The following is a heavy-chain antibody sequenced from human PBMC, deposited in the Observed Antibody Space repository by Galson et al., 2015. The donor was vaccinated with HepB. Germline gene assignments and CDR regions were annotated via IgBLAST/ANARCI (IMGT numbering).Heavy chain of an antibody. CDR1: GYTFTSYG. V-gene: IGHV1-18*04. D-gene: IGHD3-10*01. CDR3: ARNSLRYGSGSPDDY. CDR2: ISAYNGNT. J-gene: IGHJ4*02. Sequence: SVKVSCKASGYTFTSYGISWVRQAPGQGPEWTGWISAYNGNTNYAQKLQGRVTMTTDTSTSTAYMELRSLRSDDTAVYYCARNSLRYGSGSPDDYWGQGTLATVSS.